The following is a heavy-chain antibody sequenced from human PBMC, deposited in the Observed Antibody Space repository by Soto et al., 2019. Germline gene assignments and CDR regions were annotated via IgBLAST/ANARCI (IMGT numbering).Heavy chain of an antibody. J-gene: IGHJ4*02. CDR3: ARDQGIAAAGTFTDY. Sequence: QVQLVESGGGVVQPGRSLRLSCAASGFTFSSYGMHWVRQAPGKGLEWVAVIWYDGSNKYYADSVKGRFTISRDNSKNTLYLQMNSLRAEDTAVYYCARDQGIAAAGTFTDYWGQGTLVTVSS. V-gene: IGHV3-33*01. CDR2: IWYDGSNK. CDR1: GFTFSSYG. D-gene: IGHD6-13*01.